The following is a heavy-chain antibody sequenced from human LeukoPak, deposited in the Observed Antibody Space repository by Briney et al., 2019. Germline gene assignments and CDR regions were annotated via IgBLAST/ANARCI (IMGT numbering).Heavy chain of an antibody. CDR3: AKAYHPSDYYDSSGYSPTDAFDI. CDR2: ISYDGSNK. J-gene: IGHJ3*02. Sequence: GGSLRLSCAASGFTFSSYAMHWVRQAPGKGLEWVAVISYDGSNKYYADSVKGRFTISRDNSKNTLYLQMNSLRAEDTAVYYCAKAYHPSDYYDSSGYSPTDAFDIWGQGTMVTVSS. V-gene: IGHV3-30-3*01. CDR1: GFTFSSYA. D-gene: IGHD3-22*01.